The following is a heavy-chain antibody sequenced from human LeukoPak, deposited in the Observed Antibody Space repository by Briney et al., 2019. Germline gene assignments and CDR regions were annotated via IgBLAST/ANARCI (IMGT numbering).Heavy chain of an antibody. CDR1: GFTFSSYS. CDR2: ISSSSSTI. Sequence: GGSLRLSCAASGFTFSSYSMNWVRQAPGKGLEWVSYISSSSSTIYYADSVKGRVTISRDNAKNSLYLQMNSLRAEDTAVYYCAREVVGATSWFDPWGQGTLVTVSS. D-gene: IGHD1-26*01. J-gene: IGHJ5*02. V-gene: IGHV3-48*01. CDR3: AREVVGATSWFDP.